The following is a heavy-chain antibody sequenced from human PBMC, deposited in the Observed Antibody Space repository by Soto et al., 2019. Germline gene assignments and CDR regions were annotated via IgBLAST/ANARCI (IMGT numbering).Heavy chain of an antibody. Sequence: ASVKVSCKASGGTFSSYTISWVRQAPGQGLEWMGRIIPILGIANYAQKFQGRVTITADKSTSTAYMELSSLRSEDTAVYYCALWGGVPAAPAPDAFDIWGQGTMVTVSS. D-gene: IGHD2-2*01. CDR1: GGTFSSYT. CDR2: IIPILGIA. V-gene: IGHV1-69*02. J-gene: IGHJ3*02. CDR3: ALWGGVPAAPAPDAFDI.